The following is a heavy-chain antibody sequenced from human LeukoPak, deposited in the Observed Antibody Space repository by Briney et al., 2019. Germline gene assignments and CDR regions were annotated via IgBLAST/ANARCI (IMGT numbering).Heavy chain of an antibody. D-gene: IGHD3-9*01. CDR1: GGSFSGYY. CDR3: ARGPTLRYFDWLFFDY. CDR2: INHSGST. J-gene: IGHJ4*02. Sequence: SETLSLTCAVDGGSFSGYYWSWLRQPPGKGLEWIGEINHSGSTNYNPSLKSRVTISVDTSKNQFSLKLSSVTAADTAVYYCARGPTLRYFDWLFFDYWGQGTLVTVSS. V-gene: IGHV4-34*01.